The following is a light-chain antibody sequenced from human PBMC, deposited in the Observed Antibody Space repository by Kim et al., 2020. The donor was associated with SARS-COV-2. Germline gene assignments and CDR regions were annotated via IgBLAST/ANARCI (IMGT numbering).Light chain of an antibody. Sequence: GQSITISCTGTSSDVGGYNFVSWYQQHLGKVPKLMIYDVNKRPSGVSDRFSGSKSGNTASLTISGLQAEDEADYYCSSYTSSTTFVFGTGTKVTVL. CDR2: DVN. J-gene: IGLJ1*01. CDR1: SSDVGGYNF. V-gene: IGLV2-14*03. CDR3: SSYTSSTTFV.